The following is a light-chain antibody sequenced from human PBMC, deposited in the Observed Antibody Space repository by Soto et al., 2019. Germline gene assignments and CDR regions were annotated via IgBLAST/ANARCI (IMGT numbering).Light chain of an antibody. Sequence: DIQMTQSPSTLSASVGDRVTITGRASQSISKWLAWYQQKPGQAPKFLMYDVSSLEMGVPSRFSGSGSGTEYTVAISSLQSDDFATFYCTQYHSYRPLGQGTKVEIK. CDR1: QSISKW. V-gene: IGKV1-5*01. J-gene: IGKJ1*01. CDR3: TQYHSYRP. CDR2: DVS.